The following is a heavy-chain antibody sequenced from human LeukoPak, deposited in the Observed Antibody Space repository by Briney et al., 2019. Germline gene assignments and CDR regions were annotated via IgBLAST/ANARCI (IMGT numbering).Heavy chain of an antibody. CDR1: GGSFSGYY. Sequence: SETLSLTCAVYGGSFSGYYWSWIRQPPGKGLEWIGKINHSGSTNYNPSLKSRVTISVDTSKNQFSLKLSSVTAADTAVYYCARRVTYYDFWSGYPPGWFDPWGQGTLVTVSS. CDR2: INHSGST. V-gene: IGHV4-34*01. J-gene: IGHJ5*02. CDR3: ARRVTYYDFWSGYPPGWFDP. D-gene: IGHD3-3*01.